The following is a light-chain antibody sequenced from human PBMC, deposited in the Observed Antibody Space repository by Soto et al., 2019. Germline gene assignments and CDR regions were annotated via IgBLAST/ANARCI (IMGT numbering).Light chain of an antibody. CDR3: QQYRGSPPYT. CDR2: GAS. Sequence: EIVLTQSPGTLSLSPGERATLSCRASQSVSSSYLAWYQQKPGQAPRLLIYGASSRATGVPDRFSGSGSGTDFTLTISRLEPEDFAVYHCQQYRGSPPYTFGQGTTLEIK. CDR1: QSVSSSY. J-gene: IGKJ2*01. V-gene: IGKV3-20*01.